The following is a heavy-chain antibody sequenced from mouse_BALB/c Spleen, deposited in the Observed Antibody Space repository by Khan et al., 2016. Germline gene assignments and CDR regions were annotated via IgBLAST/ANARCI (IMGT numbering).Heavy chain of an antibody. CDR3: ARPRIRGSFNY. CDR2: IYPGDGDT. J-gene: IGHJ2*01. V-gene: IGHV1-87*01. Sequence: QVQLKESGAELARPGASVKLSCKASGYTFTNYWMQWVKQRPGQGLEWIGAIYPGDGDTRYTQKFKAKATLTADESSSTASMQLSSLASEDSAVYYCARPRIRGSFNYWAQATTPTVSS. CDR1: GYTFTNYW.